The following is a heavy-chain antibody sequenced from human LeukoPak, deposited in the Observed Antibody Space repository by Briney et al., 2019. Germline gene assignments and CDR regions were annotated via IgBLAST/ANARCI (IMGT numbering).Heavy chain of an antibody. CDR3: AREKREIGDYVFKNHPPNYFDY. Sequence: ASVKVSCKVSGYTLTELSMHWVRQAPGKGLEWMGGFDPEDGETIYAQKFQGRVTMTEDTSTDTAYMELSSLRSEDTAVYYCAREKREIGDYVFKNHPPNYFDYWGQGTLVTVSS. CDR1: GYTLTELS. V-gene: IGHV1-24*01. CDR2: FDPEDGET. D-gene: IGHD4-17*01. J-gene: IGHJ4*02.